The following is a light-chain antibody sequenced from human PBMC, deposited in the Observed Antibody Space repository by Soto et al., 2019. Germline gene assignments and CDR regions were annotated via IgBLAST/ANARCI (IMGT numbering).Light chain of an antibody. J-gene: IGLJ7*01. CDR2: SND. CDR3: ATRDDSPSGVV. Sequence: QSVLTQPPSASGTPGQRVSISCSGRSSNIGSHAVDWYQQLPGTAPKLLIYSNDQRPSGVPDRFSGSKSGTSASLAISGLQSEDEADYFCATRDDSPSGVVFGGGTQLTVL. V-gene: IGLV1-44*01. CDR1: SSNIGSHA.